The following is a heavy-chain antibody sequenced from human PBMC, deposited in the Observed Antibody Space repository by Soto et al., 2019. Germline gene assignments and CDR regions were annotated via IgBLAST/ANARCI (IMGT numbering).Heavy chain of an antibody. CDR1: GVTFSSYS. V-gene: IGHV3-21*01. D-gene: IGHD3-10*01. Sequence: PGGSLRLSCAACGVTFSSYSMNWVRQAPGKGLEWVSSISSSSSYIYYADSVKGRFTISRDNAKNSLYLQMNSLRAEDTAVYYCARGPQTELLWFGELPHSYNWFDPWGQGALVTVSS. CDR3: ARGPQTELLWFGELPHSYNWFDP. J-gene: IGHJ5*02. CDR2: ISSSSSYI.